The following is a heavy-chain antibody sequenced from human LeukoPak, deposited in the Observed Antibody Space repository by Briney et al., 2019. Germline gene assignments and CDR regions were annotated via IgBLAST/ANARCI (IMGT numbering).Heavy chain of an antibody. V-gene: IGHV3-30-3*01. Sequence: PGRSLRLSCAASGFTFSSYAMHWVRQAPGKGLEWVAVISYDGSNKYYAGSVKGRFTISRDNSKNTLYLQMNSLRAEDTAVYYCARDGAGGDYPLDYWGQGTLVTVSS. D-gene: IGHD4-17*01. CDR3: ARDGAGGDYPLDY. CDR1: GFTFSSYA. CDR2: ISYDGSNK. J-gene: IGHJ4*02.